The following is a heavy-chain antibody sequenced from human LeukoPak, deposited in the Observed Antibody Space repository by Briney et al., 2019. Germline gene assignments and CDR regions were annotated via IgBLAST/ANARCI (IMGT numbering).Heavy chain of an antibody. J-gene: IGHJ4*02. CDR2: VNPNSGGT. CDR1: GYTFTGYY. CDR3: ARDFGIFGTSSWTGPDY. V-gene: IGHV1-2*02. D-gene: IGHD6-13*01. Sequence: VASVKVFCKTSGYTFTGYYIHWVRQAPGQGLEWMGWVNPNSGGTNYAQKFQGRVTMTKDTSISTGYMELSRLRSDNTATYYCARDFGIFGTSSWTGPDYWGQGTLVTVSS.